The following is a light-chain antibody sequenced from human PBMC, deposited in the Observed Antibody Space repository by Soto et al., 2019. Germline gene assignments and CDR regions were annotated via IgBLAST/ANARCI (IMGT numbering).Light chain of an antibody. Sequence: DIQMTQSTSSLSASVGDRVTITCRASQSISSYLNWYQQKPRNAPNLLIYAASTLQSGVPSRFSGSGSGTDFTLTISSLQPEYFATYYCQQYNSYSFGQGTKVDIK. CDR3: QQYNSYS. J-gene: IGKJ1*01. V-gene: IGKV1-39*01. CDR2: AAS. CDR1: QSISSY.